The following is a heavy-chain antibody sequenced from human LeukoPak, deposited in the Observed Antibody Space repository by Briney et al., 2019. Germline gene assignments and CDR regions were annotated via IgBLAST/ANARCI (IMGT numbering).Heavy chain of an antibody. CDR3: AREGTGDLGY. CDR1: GFTFSSYT. J-gene: IGHJ4*02. CDR2: ITGSSTYI. Sequence: PGGSLRLSCAVSGFTFSSYTMNWVRQAPGKGLEWVASITGSSTYIYYADSVKGRFTISRDNAKNSMYLQMNNLGAEDTAVYYCAREGTGDLGYWGQGTLVTVSS. D-gene: IGHD7-27*01. V-gene: IGHV3-21*01.